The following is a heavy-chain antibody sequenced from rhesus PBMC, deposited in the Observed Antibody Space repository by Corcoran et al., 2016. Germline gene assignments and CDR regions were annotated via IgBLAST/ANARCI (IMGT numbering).Heavy chain of an antibody. CDR1: GGSISRHY. D-gene: IGHD6-31*01. CDR3: ARNILAAAGYFDY. Sequence: QVQLQESGPGLVKPSEPLSLTCTVSGGSISRHYWRWIRQSPGKGLEWIGRIDGSGVSTDYNPSHKTRVTMSTDTSKNQFSLKLSSVTAADTAGYYCARNILAAAGYFDYWGQGVLVTVSS. CDR2: IDGSGVST. J-gene: IGHJ4*01. V-gene: IGHV4-160*01.